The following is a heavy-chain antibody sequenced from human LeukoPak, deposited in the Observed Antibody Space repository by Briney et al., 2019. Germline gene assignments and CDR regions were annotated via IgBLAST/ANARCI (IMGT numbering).Heavy chain of an antibody. D-gene: IGHD3-10*01. CDR2: ISGSGGST. V-gene: IGHV3-23*01. Sequence: PGASLRLSCAASGSTFSSYAMSWVRQAPGKGLEWVSAISGSGGSTYYADSVKGRFTISRDNSKNTLYLQMNSLRAEDTAVYYCARQDPSGDYYYGMDVWGQGTTVTVSS. CDR1: GSTFSSYA. J-gene: IGHJ6*02. CDR3: ARQDPSGDYYYGMDV.